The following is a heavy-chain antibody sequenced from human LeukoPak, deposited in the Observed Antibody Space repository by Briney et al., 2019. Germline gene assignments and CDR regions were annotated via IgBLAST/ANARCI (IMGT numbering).Heavy chain of an antibody. Sequence: EPGRSLRLSCAASGFTFSDHYMDWVRQAPGKGLEWVGRIRNKAKSYTTEYAASVKGRFTISRDDSKSSLYLQMNSLKTEDTAVYYCCRVYCSSTSCPDADYWGQGTLVTVSS. CDR3: CRVYCSSTSCPDADY. CDR1: GFTFSDHY. D-gene: IGHD2-2*01. V-gene: IGHV3-72*01. CDR2: IRNKAKSYTT. J-gene: IGHJ4*02.